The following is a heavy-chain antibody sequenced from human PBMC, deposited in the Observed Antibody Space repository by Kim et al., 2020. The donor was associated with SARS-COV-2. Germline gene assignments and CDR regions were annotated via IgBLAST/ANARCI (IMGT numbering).Heavy chain of an antibody. Sequence: GGSLRLSCAASGFTVSSNYMSWVRQAPGKGLEWVSVIYSGGSTYYADSVKGRFTISRDNSKNTLYLQINSLRAEDTAVYYCARGGGSSSGWGYFDYWGQGTLVTVSS. V-gene: IGHV3-53*01. J-gene: IGHJ4*02. CDR2: IYSGGST. CDR1: GFTVSSNY. CDR3: ARGGGSSSGWGYFDY. D-gene: IGHD6-19*01.